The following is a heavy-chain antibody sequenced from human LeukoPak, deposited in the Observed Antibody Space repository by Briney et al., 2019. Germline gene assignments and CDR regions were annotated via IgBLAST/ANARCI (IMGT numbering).Heavy chain of an antibody. CDR2: ISSSSTYI. D-gene: IGHD6-19*01. Sequence: GGSLRLSCAASGFTFSDYGMNWVRQAPGKGLEWVSSISSSSTYIYYADSVKGRFTTSRDNAKNSLFLQLNSLRAEDTAVYYCAKSSGWNYYYYYMDVWGKGTTVIASS. J-gene: IGHJ6*03. V-gene: IGHV3-21*01. CDR1: GFTFSDYG. CDR3: AKSSGWNYYYYYMDV.